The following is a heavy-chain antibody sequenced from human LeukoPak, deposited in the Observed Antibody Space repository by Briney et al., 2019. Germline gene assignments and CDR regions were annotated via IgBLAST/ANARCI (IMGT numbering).Heavy chain of an antibody. V-gene: IGHV2-70*11. CDR1: GFSLYSGGMS. J-gene: IGHJ4*02. D-gene: IGHD3-9*01. Sequence: SGPTLVNPTQTLTLTCTFSGFSLYSGGMSMSWIRQPPGKALEWLARIDWDDDKYYSTSLETRLTIARDTSTNRVVLTMTNMDPVDTATYYCAQNSDILNGYSTYYFDYWGQGTLVIVSS. CDR3: AQNSDILNGYSTYYFDY. CDR2: IDWDDDK.